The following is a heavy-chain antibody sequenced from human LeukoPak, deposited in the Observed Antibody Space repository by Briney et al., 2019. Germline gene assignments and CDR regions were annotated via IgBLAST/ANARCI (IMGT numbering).Heavy chain of an antibody. CDR1: GGSINSGGYS. CDR2: IYHSGSTT. CDR3: ARGDCSGGSCYLDY. V-gene: IGHV4-30-2*01. J-gene: IGHJ4*01. Sequence: SQTLSLTCVVSGGSINSGGYSWSWIRQPPGKGLEWIGNIYHSGSTTDYNPSLKSRVTISVDRSKNQFSLKLSSVTAADTAVYYCARGDCSGGSCYLDYWGQEPWSPSPQ. D-gene: IGHD2-15*01.